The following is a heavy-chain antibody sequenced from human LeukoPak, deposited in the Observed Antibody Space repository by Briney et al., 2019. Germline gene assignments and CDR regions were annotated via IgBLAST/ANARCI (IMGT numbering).Heavy chain of an antibody. CDR3: ARDTGWSDYGMDV. D-gene: IGHD6-19*01. CDR2: IIPILGIA. CDR1: GGTFSSYA. V-gene: IGHV1-69*04. J-gene: IGHJ6*02. Sequence: AASVKVSCKASGGTFSSYAISWVRQAPGQGLEWMGRIIPILGIANYAQKFQGRVTITADKSTSTAYMELNSLRSEDTAVYYCARDTGWSDYGMDVWGQGTTVTVSS.